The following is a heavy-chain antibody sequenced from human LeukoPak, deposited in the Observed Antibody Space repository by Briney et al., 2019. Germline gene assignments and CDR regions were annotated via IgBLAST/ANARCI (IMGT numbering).Heavy chain of an antibody. V-gene: IGHV4-61*02. CDR1: GGSISSGSYY. CDR2: IYTSGST. CDR3: ARDGPVYDSSGSYYYYYYMDV. J-gene: IGHJ6*03. Sequence: SETLSLTCTVSGGSISSGSYYWSWIRQPAGKGLEWIGRIYTSGSTNYNPSLKSRVTISVETSKNQFSLKLSSVTAADTAVYYCARDGPVYDSSGSYYYYYYMDVWGKGTTVTVSS. D-gene: IGHD3-22*01.